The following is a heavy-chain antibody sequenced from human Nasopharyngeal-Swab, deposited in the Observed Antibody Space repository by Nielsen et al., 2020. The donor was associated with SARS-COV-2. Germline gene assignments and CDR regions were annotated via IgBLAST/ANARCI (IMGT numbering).Heavy chain of an antibody. CDR2: ILPIFCTA. J-gene: IGHJ6*02. CDR3: ARDRIEITIFGVVYYGMDV. CDR1: GGTFSSYA. D-gene: IGHD3-3*01. Sequence: AVKVSCKASGGTFSSYAISWVRQAPGQGLDWMGGILPIFCTANYAQKFQGRVTITADKSTSTAYMELSSLRSEDTAVYYCARDRIEITIFGVVYYGMDVWGQGTTVTVSS. V-gene: IGHV1-69*06.